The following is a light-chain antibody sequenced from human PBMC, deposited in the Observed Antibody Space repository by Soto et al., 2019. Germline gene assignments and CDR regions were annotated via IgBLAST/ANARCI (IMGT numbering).Light chain of an antibody. J-gene: IGKJ2*01. Sequence: AIRMTQSPSSFSASTGDRVTITCRASQDISSYLAWYQQEPGKAPKLLISDASTLQSGVPSRFSGSGSGTDFILTIRYLQSEDFATYYCQQYSSYPRTFGQGTKLEIK. CDR3: QQYSSYPRT. CDR2: DAS. V-gene: IGKV1-8*01. CDR1: QDISSY.